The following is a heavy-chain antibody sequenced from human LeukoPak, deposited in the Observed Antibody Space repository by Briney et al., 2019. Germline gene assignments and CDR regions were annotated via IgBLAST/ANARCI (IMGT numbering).Heavy chain of an antibody. D-gene: IGHD3-10*01. Sequence: SETLSLTCTVSGDSISGFYWSWIRQPPGKGLEWIAYIYYSGSTNHNPSLKSRVTVLIETSKNQFSLNLRSVTAADTAVYYCARGGARGSSAFDIWGQGTMVTVSS. J-gene: IGHJ3*02. CDR3: ARGGARGSSAFDI. CDR2: IYYSGST. CDR1: GDSISGFY. V-gene: IGHV4-59*01.